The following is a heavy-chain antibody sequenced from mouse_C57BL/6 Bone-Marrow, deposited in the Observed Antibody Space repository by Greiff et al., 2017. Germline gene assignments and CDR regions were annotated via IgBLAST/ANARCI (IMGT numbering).Heavy chain of an antibody. D-gene: IGHD1-1*02. Sequence: LLQPGAGLVMPGASVKLSCAASGFTFSSYSMSWVRQTPEQRLEWVAYISSGGDYIYYADTVTGRFTFSRDNAWNTPYLQLSSLKSEDTAIYYCARDDGGPSYFAVWGTGTTVTVSS. CDR1: GFTFSSYS. CDR2: ISSGGDYI. J-gene: IGHJ1*03. V-gene: IGHV5S21*01. CDR3: ARDDGGPSYFAV.